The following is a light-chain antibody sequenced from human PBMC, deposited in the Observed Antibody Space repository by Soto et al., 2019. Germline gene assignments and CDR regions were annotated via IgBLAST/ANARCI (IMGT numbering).Light chain of an antibody. CDR3: MQALQSPLT. J-gene: IGKJ4*01. CDR2: LGS. CDR1: QSLLHSNGYNY. Sequence: DLVMTQSPLSLPVTPGEPASISCKSSQSLLHSNGYNYLDWYLQKPGQPPQVLIYLGSDRAPGVPDRFSGSGSGTDFTLKISRVEADDVGVYYCMQALQSPLTFGGGTKVEI. V-gene: IGKV2-28*01.